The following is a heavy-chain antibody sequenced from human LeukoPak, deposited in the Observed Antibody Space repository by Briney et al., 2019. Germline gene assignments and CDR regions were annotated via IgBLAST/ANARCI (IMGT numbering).Heavy chain of an antibody. D-gene: IGHD1-1*01. CDR2: ISSSTSSK. V-gene: IGHV3-21*01. CDR3: ARSTKGNGLDY. Sequence: GGSMRLYGADAGFTFSSYSMNGVRQAPGKVLECVSSISSSTSSKYYADSVKGRFTISRDNAKNTLYLQMNSLRAEDTAVYYCARSTKGNGLDYWGQGTLVTVSS. CDR1: GFTFSSYS. J-gene: IGHJ4*02.